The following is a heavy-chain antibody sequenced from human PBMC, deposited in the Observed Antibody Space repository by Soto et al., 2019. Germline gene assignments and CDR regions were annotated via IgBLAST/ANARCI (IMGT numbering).Heavy chain of an antibody. Sequence: VQLQGSGPGLVKPSQTLSLTCTVSGASVNTGDYYWSYIRQPPGKGLEWLGYIFYSWDTYYPPSLKSRATISLNTSRNQFSLTLTSVTDAETAVYYCVGTGTTDDFWGQGTLVTVSS. CDR2: IFYSWDT. D-gene: IGHD1-7*01. V-gene: IGHV4-30-4*01. J-gene: IGHJ1*01. CDR3: VGTGTTDDF. CDR1: GASVNTGDYY.